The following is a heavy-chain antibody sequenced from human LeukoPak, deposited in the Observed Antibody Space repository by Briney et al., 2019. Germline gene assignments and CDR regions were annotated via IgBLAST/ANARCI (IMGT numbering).Heavy chain of an antibody. Sequence: GGSLRLSCAASGFXFSSYGIHWVRQAPGKGLEWVAVISYDGSNKYYADSVKGRFTISRDNSKNTLYLQMNSLRAEDTAVYYCAKDDQHYGDYPGWFDPWGQGTLVTVSS. CDR1: GFXFSSYG. CDR3: AKDDQHYGDYPGWFDP. D-gene: IGHD4-17*01. J-gene: IGHJ5*02. CDR2: ISYDGSNK. V-gene: IGHV3-30*18.